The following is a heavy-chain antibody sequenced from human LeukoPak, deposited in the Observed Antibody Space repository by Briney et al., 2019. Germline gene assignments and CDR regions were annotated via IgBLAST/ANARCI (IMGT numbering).Heavy chain of an antibody. D-gene: IGHD3-9*01. CDR2: INHSVST. CDR1: GVSFSGYY. J-gene: IGHJ6*04. Sequence: SETLSLTCAVYGVSFSGYYWSWIRQPPGKGLEWIGEINHSVSTNYNPSLKSRVTISVDTSKNQFSLKLSSVTAADTTVYYCARGRGYYDILTGLYYYYYYGMDVWGKGTTVTVSS. V-gene: IGHV4-34*01. CDR3: ARGRGYYDILTGLYYYYYYGMDV.